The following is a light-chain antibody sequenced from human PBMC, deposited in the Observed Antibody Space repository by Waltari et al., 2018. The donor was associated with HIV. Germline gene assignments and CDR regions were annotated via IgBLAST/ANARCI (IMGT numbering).Light chain of an antibody. V-gene: IGLV6-57*01. CDR3: QSYDTKTHGV. J-gene: IGLJ3*02. CDR1: SGSIGSNY. CDR2: EDN. Sequence: NFMLTQPHSVSGSAGKTVTISCTRDSGSIGSNYVQWFQQRPGSSPRTLIFEDNQRPSGVSDRFSASFDSSSNSASLTISGLKTEDEGHYYCQSYDTKTHGVFGGGSKLTVL.